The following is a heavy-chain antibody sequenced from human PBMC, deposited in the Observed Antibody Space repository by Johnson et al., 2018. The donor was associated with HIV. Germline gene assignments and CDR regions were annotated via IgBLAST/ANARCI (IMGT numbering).Heavy chain of an antibody. J-gene: IGHJ3*02. D-gene: IGHD5-18*01. CDR1: GFTFDDYG. CDR2: INWNGAIT. V-gene: IGHV3-20*04. CDR3: ARVVGYKYGSAGDNDAFDI. Sequence: VQLVESRGGVVRPGGSLRLSCAASGFTFDDYGMSWVRQDPGKGLEWVSGINWNGAITGYAGSVKGRFIISRDNAKNSLYLQMNTLRAEDTALYYCARVVGYKYGSAGDNDAFDIWGQGTMVTVSS.